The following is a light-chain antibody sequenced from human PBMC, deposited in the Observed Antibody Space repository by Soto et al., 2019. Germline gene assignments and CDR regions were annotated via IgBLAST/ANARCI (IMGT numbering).Light chain of an antibody. CDR2: DAS. CDR3: QQRRSWPPTIT. V-gene: IGKV3-11*01. Sequence: EIVLTQAPTTLSLSPGERATLSCRASQSVSTYLAWYQQRPGQAPRLLIYDASYRATDIPPRFSGSGSGTDFTLTISSLEPEDFAVYYCQQRRSWPPTITFGQGTRLEIK. J-gene: IGKJ5*01. CDR1: QSVSTY.